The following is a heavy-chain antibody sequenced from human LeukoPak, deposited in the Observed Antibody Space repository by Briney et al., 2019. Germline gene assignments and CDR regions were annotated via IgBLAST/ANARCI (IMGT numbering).Heavy chain of an antibody. CDR1: GGSISSSSYY. D-gene: IGHD3-22*01. J-gene: IGHJ4*02. CDR2: IYYSGST. Sequence: SETLSLTCTVSGGSISSSSYYWGWIRQPPGKGLEWIGSIYYSGSTYYNPSLKSRVTISVDTSKNQFSLKLSSVTAADTAVYYCARQGYGSSGYYYALGYFDYWGQGTLVTVSS. V-gene: IGHV4-39*01. CDR3: ARQGYGSSGYYYALGYFDY.